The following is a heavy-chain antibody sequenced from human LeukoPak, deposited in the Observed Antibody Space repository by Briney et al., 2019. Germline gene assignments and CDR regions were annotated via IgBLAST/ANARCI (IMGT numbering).Heavy chain of an antibody. V-gene: IGHV3-23*01. CDR2: ITGGSAIT. D-gene: IGHD3-22*01. Sequence: GGSLRLSCAASGFTFSSYVMSWVRQAPGKGLEWVSGITGGSAITYYADSVRGRFTISRDNSKNTLYLQMNSLRAEDTAVYYCAKDLFHDSSGYYYAAFDIWGQGTMVTVSS. J-gene: IGHJ3*02. CDR1: GFTFSSYV. CDR3: AKDLFHDSSGYYYAAFDI.